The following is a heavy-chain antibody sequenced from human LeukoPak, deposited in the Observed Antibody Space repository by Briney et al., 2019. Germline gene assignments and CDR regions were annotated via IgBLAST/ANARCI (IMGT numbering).Heavy chain of an antibody. CDR1: GGSISSYY. D-gene: IGHD3-22*01. J-gene: IGHJ3*02. CDR3: GRFSRSSGYYQDAFDI. Sequence: SETLSLTCTVSGGSISSYYWSWIRQPAGKGLEWIGRIYTSGSTNYNPSLKSRVTMSVDTSKNQFSLKLSSVTAADTAVYYCGRFSRSSGYYQDAFDIWGQGTMVTVSS. V-gene: IGHV4-4*07. CDR2: IYTSGST.